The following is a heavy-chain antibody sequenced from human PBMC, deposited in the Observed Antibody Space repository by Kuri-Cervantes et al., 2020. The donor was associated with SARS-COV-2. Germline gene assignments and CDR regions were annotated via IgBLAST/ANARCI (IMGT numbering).Heavy chain of an antibody. CDR3: ASHGSGSYSLGYYYYYGMDV. CDR1: GFTFSSYE. J-gene: IGHJ6*02. V-gene: IGHV3-48*03. CDR2: ISSSGSTI. Sequence: GESLKISCAASGFTFSSYEMNWVRQAPGKGLEWVSYISSSGSTIYYADSVKGRFTISRDNAKNSLYLQMNSLRAEDTAVYYCASHGSGSYSLGYYYYYGMDVWGQGTTVTGSS. D-gene: IGHD1-26*01.